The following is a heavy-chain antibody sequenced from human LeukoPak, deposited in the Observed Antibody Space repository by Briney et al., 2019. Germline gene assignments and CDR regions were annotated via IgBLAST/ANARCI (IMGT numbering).Heavy chain of an antibody. J-gene: IGHJ4*02. V-gene: IGHV3-30*02. CDR2: IRYDGSNK. Sequence: PGGSLRLSCAASGFTFSSYGMHWVRQAPGKGLEWVAFIRYDGSNKYYADSVKGRFTISRDNSKNTLYLQMNSLRAEDTAVYYCARDQDIRLRISYSFDYWGQGTLVTVSS. CDR3: ARDQDIRLRISYSFDY. D-gene: IGHD3-3*01. CDR1: GFTFSSYG.